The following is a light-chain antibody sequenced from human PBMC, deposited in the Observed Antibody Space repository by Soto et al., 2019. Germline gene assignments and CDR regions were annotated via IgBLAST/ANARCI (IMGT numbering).Light chain of an antibody. CDR3: QQYNNWPPIT. V-gene: IGKV3-15*01. CDR1: QSLTNS. Sequence: EIVLPQSPGTLSFSPGERATLSCRASQSLTNSFIAWYQQKPGQAPRLLIYGASTRATGIPARFSGSGSGTEFTLTISSLQSEDFAVYYCQQYNNWPPITFGQGTRLEIK. J-gene: IGKJ5*01. CDR2: GAS.